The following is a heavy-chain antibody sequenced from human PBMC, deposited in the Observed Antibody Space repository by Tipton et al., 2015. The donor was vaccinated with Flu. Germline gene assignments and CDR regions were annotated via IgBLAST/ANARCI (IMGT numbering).Heavy chain of an antibody. CDR3: ASQYSSSWYAAFDI. CDR1: GGSFSGYY. CDR2: INRSGST. Sequence: TLSLTCAVYGGSFSGYYWSWIRQPPGKGLEWIGEINRSGSTNYNPSLKSRVTISVDTSKNQFSLRLSSVTAADTAVYYCASQYSSSWYAAFDIWGQGTMVTVSS. J-gene: IGHJ3*02. D-gene: IGHD6-13*01. V-gene: IGHV4-34*01.